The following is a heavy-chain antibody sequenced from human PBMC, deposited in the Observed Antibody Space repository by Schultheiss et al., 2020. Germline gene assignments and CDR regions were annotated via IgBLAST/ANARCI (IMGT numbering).Heavy chain of an antibody. J-gene: IGHJ4*02. CDR2: IYYSGST. CDR3: ARAPYGDSRDY. D-gene: IGHD4-17*01. CDR1: GGSISSSNW. V-gene: IGHV4-4*02. Sequence: SETLSLTCTVSGGSISSSNWWSWVRQPPGKGLEWIGYIYYSGSTNYNPSLKSRVTISVDTSKNQFSPKLSSVTAADTAVYYCARAPYGDSRDYWGQGTLVTVSS.